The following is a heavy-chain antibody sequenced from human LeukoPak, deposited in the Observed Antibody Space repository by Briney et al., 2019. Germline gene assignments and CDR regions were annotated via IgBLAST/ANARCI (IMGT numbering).Heavy chain of an antibody. CDR2: IYPGDSDT. CDR1: GYTFTNYL. J-gene: IGHJ4*02. V-gene: IGHV5-51*01. CDR3: ARHSGSGSYRSVFGY. Sequence: GESLKISCTASGYTFTNYLIGWVRQMPGKGLEWMGIIYPGDSDTRYSPSFQGQVTISADKSISTAYLTWSSLKASDTAMYYCARHSGSGSYRSVFGYWGQGTLVTVSS. D-gene: IGHD3-10*01.